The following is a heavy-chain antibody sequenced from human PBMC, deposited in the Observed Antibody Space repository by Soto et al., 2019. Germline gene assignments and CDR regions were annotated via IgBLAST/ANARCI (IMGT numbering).Heavy chain of an antibody. V-gene: IGHV1-3*01. CDR2: MNAGNGNT. CDR3: ARDGPAAGDYYYYYMDV. CDR1: GYTFTSYD. Sequence: ASVKVSCKASGYTFTSYDINWVRQATGQGLEWMGWMNAGNGNTKYSQKFQGRVTLTRDTSASIVYMELSSLRSEDTAVYYCARDGPAAGDYYYYYMDVWGKGTTVTVSS. J-gene: IGHJ6*03. D-gene: IGHD6-13*01.